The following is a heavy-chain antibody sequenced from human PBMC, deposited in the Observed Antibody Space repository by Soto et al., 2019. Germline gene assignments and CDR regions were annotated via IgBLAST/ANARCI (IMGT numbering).Heavy chain of an antibody. Sequence: LRLSCAASGFTFSSYAMSWARQAPGKGLEWVSAISGSGGSTYYADSVKGRFTISRDNSKNTLYLQMNSLRAEDTAVYYCAKDPFMTYYYDSSGYSDYWGQGTLVTVSS. CDR2: ISGSGGST. D-gene: IGHD3-22*01. CDR3: AKDPFMTYYYDSSGYSDY. V-gene: IGHV3-23*01. CDR1: GFTFSSYA. J-gene: IGHJ4*02.